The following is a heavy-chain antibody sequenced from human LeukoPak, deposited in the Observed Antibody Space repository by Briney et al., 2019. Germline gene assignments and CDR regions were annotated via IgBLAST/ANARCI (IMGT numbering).Heavy chain of an antibody. J-gene: IGHJ3*02. D-gene: IGHD3-9*01. CDR1: GFTFDDYA. Sequence: GGSLRLSCAASGFTFDDYAMHWVRQAPGKGLEWVSGISWNSGSIGYADSVKGRFTISRDNAKNSLYLQMNSLRAEDTALYYCAKDMPTYDILTGYTALDIWGQGTMVTVSS. CDR3: AKDMPTYDILTGYTALDI. CDR2: ISWNSGSI. V-gene: IGHV3-9*01.